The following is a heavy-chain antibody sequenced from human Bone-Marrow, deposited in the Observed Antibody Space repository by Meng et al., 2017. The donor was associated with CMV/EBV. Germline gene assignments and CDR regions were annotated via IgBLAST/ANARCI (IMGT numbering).Heavy chain of an antibody. CDR3: ARGEKMGISYTNYFDS. V-gene: IGHV3-53*01. D-gene: IGHD3-16*01. CDR1: GFIFSNYN. Sequence: ETLSLTCAASGFIFSNYNMNWVRQAPGKGLEWVSVVNGGGATEYADSVKGRFTVFGDNSKNTLYLQMNSLRGDDTAMYYCARGEKMGISYTNYFDSWGQGILVTVSS. CDR2: VNGGGAT. J-gene: IGHJ4*02.